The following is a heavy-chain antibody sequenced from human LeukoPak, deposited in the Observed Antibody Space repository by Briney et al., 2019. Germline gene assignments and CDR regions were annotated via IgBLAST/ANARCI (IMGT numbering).Heavy chain of an antibody. V-gene: IGHV4-59*01. CDR2: IYYSGST. D-gene: IGHD2-15*01. J-gene: IGHJ5*02. CDR3: AREIVVVVAATRWFDP. CDR1: GGSISSYY. Sequence: SETLPLTCTVSGGSISSYYWSWIRQPPGKGLEWIGYIYYSGSTNYNPSLKSRVTISVDTSKNQFSLKLSSVTAADTAVYYCAREIVVVVAATRWFDPWGQGTLVTVSS.